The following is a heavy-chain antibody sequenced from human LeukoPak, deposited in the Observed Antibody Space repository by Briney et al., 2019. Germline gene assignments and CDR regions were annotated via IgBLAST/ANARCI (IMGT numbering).Heavy chain of an antibody. V-gene: IGHV4-4*07. CDR3: ARDGTYRSGDVTFDY. Sequence: PSETLSLTCTVSGGSISSYYWSWIRQPAGKGLEWIGRIYTSGSTNYNPSLRSRVTMSVDTSKNQFSLKLSSVTAADTAVYYCARDGTYRSGDVTFDYWGQGTLVTVSS. D-gene: IGHD1-26*01. CDR1: GGSISSYY. CDR2: IYTSGST. J-gene: IGHJ4*02.